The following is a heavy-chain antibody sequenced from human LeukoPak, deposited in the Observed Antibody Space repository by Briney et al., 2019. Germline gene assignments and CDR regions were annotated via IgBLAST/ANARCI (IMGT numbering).Heavy chain of an antibody. CDR3: ASLRGYSGYDSYWYFDL. J-gene: IGHJ2*01. CDR2: IYHSGST. V-gene: IGHV4-34*01. Sequence: SETLSLTCAVYGGSFSGYYWSWIRQPPGKGLEWIGEIYHSGSTNYNPSLKSRVTISVDKSKNQFSLKLSSVTAADTAVYYCASLRGYSGYDSYWYFDLWGRGTLVTVSS. D-gene: IGHD5-12*01. CDR1: GGSFSGYY.